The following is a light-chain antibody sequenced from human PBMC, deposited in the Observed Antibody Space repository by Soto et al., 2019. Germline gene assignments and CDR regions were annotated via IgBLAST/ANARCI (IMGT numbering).Light chain of an antibody. CDR1: SSDVGGYNS. V-gene: IGLV2-8*01. CDR3: SSYAGNNYYV. J-gene: IGLJ1*01. CDR2: DVS. Sequence: QSALTQPPSASGSPGQSVTISCTGTSSDVGGYNSVSWYQQHPGKAPKLIIYDVSKRPSGVPDRFSGSKSGSTASLTVSGFQAVDEGDYYCSSYAGNNYYVFGTGTKVTVL.